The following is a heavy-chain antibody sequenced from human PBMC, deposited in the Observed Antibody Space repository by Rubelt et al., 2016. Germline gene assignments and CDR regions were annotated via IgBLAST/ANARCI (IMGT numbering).Heavy chain of an antibody. CDR2: MNPNTGNT. J-gene: IGHJ4*02. CDR3: ARGVI. D-gene: IGHD3-10*01. Sequence: QVQLVQSGAAVKKPGASVKVSCKASGYTFTGYYMHWVRQAPGQGLEWMGWMNPNTGNTGYAQQFQGRVTRTSNIAIGTAYLALSSLRSEDTAVYYCARGVIWGQGTLVAVSS. V-gene: IGHV1-8*02. CDR1: GYTFTGYY.